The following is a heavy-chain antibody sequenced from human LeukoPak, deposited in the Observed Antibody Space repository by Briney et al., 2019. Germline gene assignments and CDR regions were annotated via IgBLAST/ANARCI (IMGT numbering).Heavy chain of an antibody. D-gene: IGHD2-2*01. J-gene: IGHJ4*02. V-gene: IGHV4-39*01. CDR1: GGSISSSYYY. CDR2: IYYSGST. CDR3: ARNDIVVVPAAIRPFDY. Sequence: KTSETLSLTCTVSGGSISSSYYYWGWIRQPPGKGLEWIGSIYYSGSTYYNPSLKSRVTISVDTSKNQFSLKLSPVTAADTAVYYCARNDIVVVPAAIRPFDYWGQGTLVTVSS.